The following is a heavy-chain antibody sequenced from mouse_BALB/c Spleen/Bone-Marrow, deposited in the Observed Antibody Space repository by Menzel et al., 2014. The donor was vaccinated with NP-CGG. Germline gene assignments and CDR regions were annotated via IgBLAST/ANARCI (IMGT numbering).Heavy chain of an antibody. J-gene: IGHJ2*01. V-gene: IGHV1S81*02. Sequence: VQLQQSGAELVKPGASVKLSCKASGYTFTSYWMHWVKQRPGQGLEWIGEINPSNGRTNYNEKFKSKATLTVDKSSSTAYMQLSSLTSEGSAVYYCARYGFSYFDYWGQGSTLTVSS. CDR2: INPSNGRT. D-gene: IGHD1-1*02. CDR3: ARYGFSYFDY. CDR1: GYTFTSYW.